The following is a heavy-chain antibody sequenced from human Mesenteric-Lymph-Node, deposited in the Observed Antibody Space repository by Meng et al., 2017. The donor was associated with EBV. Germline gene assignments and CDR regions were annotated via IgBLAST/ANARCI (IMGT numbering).Heavy chain of an antibody. V-gene: IGHV1-3*01. D-gene: IGHD1-7*01. Sequence: WVRQATGQRLESMGWMNDDNGNTKYSKIIQARVTITRDTSVITAYIEMSGLGSEDTDVDYCAKSGSMWPSFDYWGQGTLVTVSS. CDR2: MNDDNGNT. J-gene: IGHJ4*02. CDR3: AKSGSMWPSFDY.